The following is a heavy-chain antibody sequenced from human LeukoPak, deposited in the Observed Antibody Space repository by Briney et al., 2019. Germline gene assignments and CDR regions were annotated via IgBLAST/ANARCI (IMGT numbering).Heavy chain of an antibody. D-gene: IGHD3-22*01. CDR2: ISGGGGST. CDR1: GSTFSSYA. J-gene: IGHJ4*02. CDR3: AKHPLTYYYDSSGYYLYYFDY. Sequence: TGGSLRLSCAAPGSTFSSYAMSWVRKAPGKGLEWVSAISGGGGSTYYADSVKGRFTISRDNSKNTLYLQMNSLRAEDTAVYYCAKHPLTYYYDSSGYYLYYFDYWGQGTLVTVSS. V-gene: IGHV3-23*01.